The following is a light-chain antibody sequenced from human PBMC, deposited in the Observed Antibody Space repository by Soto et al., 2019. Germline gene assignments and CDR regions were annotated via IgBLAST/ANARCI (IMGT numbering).Light chain of an antibody. V-gene: IGKV3D-15*01. J-gene: IGKJ4*01. CDR2: GAS. Sequence: EVLMTQSPATLSVSPGERVTLSCRASQSININLAWYQQKPGQAPRVLIYGASSRASGIPDRFSGSGSGTDFTLTSSRLQHSGFAFYYCQQYHSRPPLTFGGGTRVEIK. CDR3: QQYHSRPPLT. CDR1: QSININ.